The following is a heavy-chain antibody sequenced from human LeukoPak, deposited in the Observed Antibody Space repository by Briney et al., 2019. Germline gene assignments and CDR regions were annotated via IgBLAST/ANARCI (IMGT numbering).Heavy chain of an antibody. J-gene: IGHJ4*02. CDR1: GYSISSGYY. Sequence: SETLSLTCAVSGYSISSGYYWGWIRQPPRKGLEWIGSISPSGSTFYNPSLKSRVTISVDTSKNQFSLKLRSVTAADTAVYYCALSPLGAAGTWSGLFDYWGQGTLVTVSS. CDR3: ALSPLGAAGTWSGLFDY. CDR2: ISPSGST. D-gene: IGHD6-13*01. V-gene: IGHV4-38-2*01.